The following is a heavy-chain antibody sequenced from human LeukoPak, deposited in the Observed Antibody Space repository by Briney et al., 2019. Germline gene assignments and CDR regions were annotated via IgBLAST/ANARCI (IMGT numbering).Heavy chain of an antibody. V-gene: IGHV4-59*12. CDR3: AREVTTGIASAGRVDY. Sequence: SETLSLTCNVSGGSMSSYYWNWIRQPPGKELEWIGYIYYSGNTNYNPSLQSRVTISVDTSKNQFSLKLSSVTAADAAVYYCAREVTTGIASAGRVDYWGQGTLVTVSS. CDR1: GGSMSSYY. D-gene: IGHD6-13*01. J-gene: IGHJ4*02. CDR2: IYYSGNT.